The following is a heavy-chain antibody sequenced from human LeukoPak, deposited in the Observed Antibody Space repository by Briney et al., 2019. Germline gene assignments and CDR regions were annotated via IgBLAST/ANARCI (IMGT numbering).Heavy chain of an antibody. Sequence: GGSLRLSCAASGFTFSSYAMSWVRQAPGKGLEWVSAISGSGGTTYFADSVKGRFTISRDNSENTLYLQMNSLRAEDTAVYYCAKENSFYDFDYFDYWGQGTLVTVSS. D-gene: IGHD2/OR15-2a*01. CDR2: ISGSGGTT. V-gene: IGHV3-23*01. CDR1: GFTFSSYA. J-gene: IGHJ4*02. CDR3: AKENSFYDFDYFDY.